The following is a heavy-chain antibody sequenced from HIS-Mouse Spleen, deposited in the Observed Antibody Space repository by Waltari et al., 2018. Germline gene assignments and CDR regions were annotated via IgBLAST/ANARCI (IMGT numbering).Heavy chain of an antibody. J-gene: IGHJ6*02. CDR3: ARTRLGQLAHYYYYGMDV. V-gene: IGHV1-2*02. Sequence: QVQLVQSGAEVKKPGASVKVSCKASGYTFTGYYMHWVRQAPGQGLEWMGWMNPNSGGTNYAQKFQGRVTMTRETSISTAYMELSRLRSDDTAVYYCARTRLGQLAHYYYYGMDVWGQGTTVTVSS. CDR1: GYTFTGYY. CDR2: MNPNSGGT. D-gene: IGHD6-6*01.